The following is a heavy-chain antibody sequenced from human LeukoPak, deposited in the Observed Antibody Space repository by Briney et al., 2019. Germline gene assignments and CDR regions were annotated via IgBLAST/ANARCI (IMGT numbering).Heavy chain of an antibody. CDR3: VRLWAYNNCPP. J-gene: IGHJ5*02. D-gene: IGHD4-11*01. CDR1: SYSISSGYY. Sequence: PSETLSLICVVSSYSISSGYYWGWIRQPPGKGLEWIGSIHHSGSTYCNPSLKSRVTIAVDTSKNQLSLKINSVAAADMDLYYRVRLWAYNNCPPWGQGTLVTVSS. CDR2: IHHSGST. V-gene: IGHV4-38-2*01.